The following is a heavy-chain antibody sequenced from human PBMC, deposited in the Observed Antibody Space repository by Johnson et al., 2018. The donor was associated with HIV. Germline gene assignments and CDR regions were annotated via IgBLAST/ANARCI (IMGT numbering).Heavy chain of an antibody. Sequence: QVQLVESGGGLVQPGRSLRVSCAASGFTFSTYAMHWVRQAPGKGLEWVAVISNDGSNKYYADSVKGRFTISRDNSKNTLYLQMNSLRAEDTAVYYCARDLGVATAKVNAFDIWGQGTMVTVSS. CDR2: ISNDGSNK. CDR3: ARDLGVATAKVNAFDI. V-gene: IGHV3-30*14. D-gene: IGHD5-12*01. J-gene: IGHJ3*02. CDR1: GFTFSTYA.